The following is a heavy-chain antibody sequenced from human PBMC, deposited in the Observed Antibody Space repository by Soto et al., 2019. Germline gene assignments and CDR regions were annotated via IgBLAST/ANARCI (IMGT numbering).Heavy chain of an antibody. CDR2: MHKSGSA. J-gene: IGHJ4*02. CDR3: ARTRYYDFWRIDY. Sequence: NPSETLSLTCTVSDGSISSGDYYWSWIRQPPGKGLEWIGYMHKSGSAYYNPSLKGRPTISIDTSMNQFSLKVNSVTAADTAVYFCARTRYYDFWRIDYWGQGTLVTV. D-gene: IGHD3-3*01. CDR1: DGSISSGDYY. V-gene: IGHV4-30-4*01.